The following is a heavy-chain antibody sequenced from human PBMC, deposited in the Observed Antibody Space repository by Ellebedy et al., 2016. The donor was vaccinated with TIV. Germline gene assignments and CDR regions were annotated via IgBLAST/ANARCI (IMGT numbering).Heavy chain of an antibody. Sequence: GGSLRLSXAASGFTFSSYGMHWVRQAPGKGLEWVAVISYDGSNKYYADSVKGRFTISRDNSKNTLYLQMNSLRAEDTALYYCAKDFPTRGYSGYHLFDYWGQGTLVTVSS. CDR3: AKDFPTRGYSGYHLFDY. D-gene: IGHD5-12*01. V-gene: IGHV3-30*18. CDR1: GFTFSSYG. CDR2: ISYDGSNK. J-gene: IGHJ4*02.